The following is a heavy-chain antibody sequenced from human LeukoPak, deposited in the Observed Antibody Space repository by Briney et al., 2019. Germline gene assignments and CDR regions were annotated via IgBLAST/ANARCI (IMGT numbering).Heavy chain of an antibody. Sequence: SETLSLTCAAYGGSFSGYYWSWIRQPPGKGLEWIGEINHSGSTNYNPSLKSRVTISVDTSKNQFSLKLSSVTAADTAVYYCARDVYGGNSFGAFDIWAKGQWSPSLQ. CDR3: ARDVYGGNSFGAFDI. V-gene: IGHV4-34*01. J-gene: IGHJ3*02. CDR1: GGSFSGYY. CDR2: INHSGST. D-gene: IGHD4-23*01.